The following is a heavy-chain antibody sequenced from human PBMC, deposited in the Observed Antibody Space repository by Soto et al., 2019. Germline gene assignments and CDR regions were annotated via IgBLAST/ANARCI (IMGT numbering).Heavy chain of an antibody. D-gene: IGHD2-15*01. Sequence: EVQLLESGGGLVQPGGSLRLSCAASGFTFSSYAMSWVRQAPGKGLEWVSAISGSGSSTYYADSVKGRFTISRDNSKNTLYLQMNSLRAEDTAVYYCAKVMDIVVVVAAEYYFDYWGQGTLVTVSS. CDR3: AKVMDIVVVVAAEYYFDY. CDR2: ISGSGSST. J-gene: IGHJ4*02. V-gene: IGHV3-23*01. CDR1: GFTFSSYA.